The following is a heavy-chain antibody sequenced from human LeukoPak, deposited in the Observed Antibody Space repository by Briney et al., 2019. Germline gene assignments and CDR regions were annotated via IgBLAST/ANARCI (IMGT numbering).Heavy chain of an antibody. V-gene: IGHV1-8*03. CDR3: ARGLKRTIFGVAETDL. D-gene: IGHD3-3*01. CDR2: MNPNSGNT. CDR1: GYTFTSYD. Sequence: ASVKVSCKASGYTFTSYDINWVRQATGQGLEWMGWMNPNSGNTGYAQKFQGRVTITRNTSISTAYMELSSLRSEDTAVYYCARGLKRTIFGVAETDLWGQGTMVTVSS. J-gene: IGHJ3*01.